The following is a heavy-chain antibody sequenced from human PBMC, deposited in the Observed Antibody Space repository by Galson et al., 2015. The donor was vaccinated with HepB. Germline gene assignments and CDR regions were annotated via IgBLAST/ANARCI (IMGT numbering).Heavy chain of an antibody. J-gene: IGHJ4*02. CDR3: ERDAGGRGDSGYDLGYFDF. CDR1: GYTFTTYG. V-gene: IGHV1-18*01. Sequence: SVKVSCKASGYTFTTYGIIWVRQAPGQGLEWMGWINPSSGNTNYAQKFQGRVTLTADTSTSTAYMEVRGLRSDDTDVYYFERDAGGRGDSGYDLGYFDFWGQGTLVTVSS. CDR2: INPSSGNT. D-gene: IGHD5-12*01.